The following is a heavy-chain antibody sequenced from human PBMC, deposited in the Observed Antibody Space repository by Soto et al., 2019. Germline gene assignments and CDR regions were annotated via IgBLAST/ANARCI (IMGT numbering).Heavy chain of an antibody. J-gene: IGHJ4*02. CDR3: AKAPLMDYYFDY. D-gene: IGHD3-10*01. Sequence: GGSLRLSCAASGFTFSSYAMSWVRQAPGKGLEWVSAISGSGGSTYYADSVKGRFTISRDNSKNTLYLQMNSLSAEDTALYYCAKAPLMDYYFDYWGQGTLVTVSS. CDR2: ISGSGGST. CDR1: GFTFSSYA. V-gene: IGHV3-23*01.